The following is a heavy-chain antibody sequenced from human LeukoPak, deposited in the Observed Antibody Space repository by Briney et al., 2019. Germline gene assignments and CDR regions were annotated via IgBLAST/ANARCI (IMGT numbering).Heavy chain of an antibody. D-gene: IGHD4/OR15-4a*01. V-gene: IGHV3-23*01. Sequence: QPGGSLRLSCAASGFTFSSYAMSWVRQAPGKGLEWVSAISGSGGSTYYADSVKGRFTISRDNSKNTLYLQMNSLRAEDTAVYYCAKETSYQVRDPYNWFDPWGQGTLVTVPS. CDR1: GFTFSSYA. CDR2: ISGSGGST. J-gene: IGHJ5*02. CDR3: AKETSYQVRDPYNWFDP.